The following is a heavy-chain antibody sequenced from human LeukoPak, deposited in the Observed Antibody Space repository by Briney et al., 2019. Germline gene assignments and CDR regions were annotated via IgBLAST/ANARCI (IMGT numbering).Heavy chain of an antibody. Sequence: ASVKVSCKASGYTFTSYYMHWVRQAPGQGLEWMGIINPSGGSTSYAQKSQGRVTMTRDTSTSTVYTELSSLRSEDTAVYYCASQDIAAAGIPLDYWGQGTLVTVSS. V-gene: IGHV1-46*01. D-gene: IGHD6-13*01. J-gene: IGHJ4*02. CDR3: ASQDIAAAGIPLDY. CDR1: GYTFTSYY. CDR2: INPSGGST.